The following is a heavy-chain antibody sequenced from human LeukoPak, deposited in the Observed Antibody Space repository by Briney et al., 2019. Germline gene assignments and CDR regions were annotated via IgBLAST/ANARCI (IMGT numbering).Heavy chain of an antibody. D-gene: IGHD1-26*01. CDR3: VGATIDY. CDR2: INEDGSTT. J-gene: IGHJ4*02. CDR1: GFTFSSYW. Sequence: GGSLRLSCAASGFTFSSYWMHWVRQAPGKGLVWVSRINEDGSTTNYADSVKGRFTISRDNAKNTLYLQMNSLRAEDTAVCYCVGATIDYWGQGTLVTVSS. V-gene: IGHV3-74*01.